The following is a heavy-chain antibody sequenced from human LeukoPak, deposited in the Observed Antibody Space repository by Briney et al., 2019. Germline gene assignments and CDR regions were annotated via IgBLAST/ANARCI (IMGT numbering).Heavy chain of an antibody. J-gene: IGHJ4*02. CDR3: AKLLYYYDSSQPY. Sequence: PGGSLRLSCAASGFTFSTYWMSWVRQAPGKGLEWVANINQDGSQKYYVDSVKGRFTISRDNAKNLLYLQMNSLRAEDTAVYYCAKLLYYYDSSQPYWGQGTLVTVSS. CDR1: GFTFSTYW. CDR2: INQDGSQK. V-gene: IGHV3-7*03. D-gene: IGHD3-22*01.